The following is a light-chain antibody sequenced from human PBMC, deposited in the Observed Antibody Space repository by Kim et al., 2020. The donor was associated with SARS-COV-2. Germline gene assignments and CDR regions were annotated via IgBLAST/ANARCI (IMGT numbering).Light chain of an antibody. J-gene: IGKJ2*03. CDR3: QQSYSTPPYS. CDR2: DTS. V-gene: IGKV1-39*01. Sequence: ASIGDSITLACRASHSVARYLNWYQQKPGKAPKLLIYDTSTLHSGVPSRFSGSGSGTDFTLTISGVQPDDFAIYFCQQSYSTPPYSFGQGTKLEI. CDR1: HSVARY.